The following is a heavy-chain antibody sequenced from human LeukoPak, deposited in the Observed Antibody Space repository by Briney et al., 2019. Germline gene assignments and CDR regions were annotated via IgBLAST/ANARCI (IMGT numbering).Heavy chain of an antibody. D-gene: IGHD1-26*01. CDR1: GGSISSYY. J-gene: IGHJ4*02. Sequence: SETLSLTCTVSGGSISSYYWSWIRQPPGKGLEWIGYIYYSGSTNYNPSLKSRVTISVDTSKNQFSLKLSSVTAADTAVYYCAGGLVGAALFDYWGQGTLVTVSS. CDR2: IYYSGST. V-gene: IGHV4-59*01. CDR3: AGGLVGAALFDY.